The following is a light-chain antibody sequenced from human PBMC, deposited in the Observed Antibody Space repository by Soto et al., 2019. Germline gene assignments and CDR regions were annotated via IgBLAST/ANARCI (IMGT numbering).Light chain of an antibody. V-gene: IGKV3-20*01. J-gene: IGKJ1*01. Sequence: EIVLTQSPGTLSLSPGERATLSCRASQSVSSSFLAWYQQKPGQAPRLLIYGASSRATGIPDRFSGRGSGKDVTLTISRLEPEDFAVYYCQQYGSSPWTFGQGTKVEIK. CDR2: GAS. CDR3: QQYGSSPWT. CDR1: QSVSSSF.